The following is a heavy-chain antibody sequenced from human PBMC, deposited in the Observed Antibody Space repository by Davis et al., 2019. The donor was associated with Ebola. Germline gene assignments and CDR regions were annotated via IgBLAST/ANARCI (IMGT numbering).Heavy chain of an antibody. D-gene: IGHD2-8*02. CDR2: IRYDGNYK. Sequence: PGGSLRLSCSASGFIFTNAWVTWVRQAPGKGLEWVAFIRYDGNYKNYADSVTGRFTISRDTSKSTLFLQMNSLKAEDTAVYYCAKDYWPHSNHYYGMDVWGQGTTVTVAS. CDR1: GFIFTNAW. CDR3: AKDYWPHSNHYYGMDV. J-gene: IGHJ6*02. V-gene: IGHV3-30*02.